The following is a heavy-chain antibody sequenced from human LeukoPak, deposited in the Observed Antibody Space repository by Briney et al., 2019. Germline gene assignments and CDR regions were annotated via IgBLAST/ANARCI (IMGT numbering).Heavy chain of an antibody. CDR1: GFTFSSYS. CDR3: AREADYDILTGYMDV. D-gene: IGHD3-9*01. J-gene: IGHJ6*03. CDR2: ISSSSSYI. Sequence: GGSLRLSCAASGFTFSSYSMNWVRQAPGKGLEWVSSISSSSSYIYYADSVKGRFTISRDNAKNSLSLQMNSLRAEDTAVYYCAREADYDILTGYMDVWGKGTTVTVSS. V-gene: IGHV3-21*01.